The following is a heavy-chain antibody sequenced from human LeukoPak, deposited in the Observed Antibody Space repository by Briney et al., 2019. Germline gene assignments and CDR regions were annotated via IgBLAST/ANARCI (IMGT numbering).Heavy chain of an antibody. Sequence: GGSLRLSCAASGFTFSSFGMHWVRQAPGKGLEWVAVVSYDESHKYYADSVKGRFTISRDNSKNTLYLQMNSLRAEDTALYYCAKSRLSGINDAFDIWGQGTMVTVSS. CDR2: VSYDESHK. D-gene: IGHD3-3*01. CDR1: GFTFSSFG. V-gene: IGHV3-30*18. J-gene: IGHJ3*02. CDR3: AKSRLSGINDAFDI.